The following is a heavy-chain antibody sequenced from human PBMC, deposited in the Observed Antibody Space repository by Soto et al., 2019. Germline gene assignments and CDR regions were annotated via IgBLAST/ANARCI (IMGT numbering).Heavy chain of an antibody. J-gene: IGHJ3*02. D-gene: IGHD3-10*01. CDR1: GFTFSNAW. CDR2: IKSKTDGGTT. CDR3: TTAELLWFGPNDAFDI. Sequence: PGGSLRLSCAASGFTFSNAWMSWVRQAPGKGLEWVGRIKSKTDGGTTDYAAPVKGRFTISRDDSKNTLYLQMNSLKTEDTAVYYCTTAELLWFGPNDAFDIWGQGTMVTVSS. V-gene: IGHV3-15*01.